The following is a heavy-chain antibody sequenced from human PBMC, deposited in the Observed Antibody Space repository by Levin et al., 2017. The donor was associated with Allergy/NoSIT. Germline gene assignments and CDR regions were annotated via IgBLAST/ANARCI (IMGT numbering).Heavy chain of an antibody. CDR1: SGSFRGYS. V-gene: IGHV4-34*01. D-gene: IGHD2-2*01. Sequence: SQTLSLTCAVYSGSFRGYSWTWIRPPPGKGLEWIGEIDHSGSINYNPSLKSRVTISVDTSKNQFSLKLSSVTAADTAMYYCARSVSVCSSISCHARMGYWGQGTLVTVSS. J-gene: IGHJ4*02. CDR3: ARSVSVCSSISCHARMGY. CDR2: IDHSGSI.